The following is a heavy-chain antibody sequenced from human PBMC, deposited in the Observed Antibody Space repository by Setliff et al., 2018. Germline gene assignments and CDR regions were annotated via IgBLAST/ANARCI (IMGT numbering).Heavy chain of an antibody. J-gene: IGHJ3*02. D-gene: IGHD6-19*01. CDR3: ARDSRQWLEGGASGDMDI. Sequence: SVKVSCKTSGGTFSSFAVSWVRQAPGQRPEWMGRLIPFFGTTIYAQKFQGRVTTTADQSTSTVFMELNSLRSEDTAFYYCARDSRQWLEGGASGDMDIWGQGTAVTVS. CDR2: LIPFFGTT. CDR1: GGTFSSFA. V-gene: IGHV1-69*13.